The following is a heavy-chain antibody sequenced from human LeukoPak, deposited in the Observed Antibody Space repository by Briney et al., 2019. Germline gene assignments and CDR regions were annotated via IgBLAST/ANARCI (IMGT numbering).Heavy chain of an antibody. D-gene: IGHD2-8*01. CDR3: ARAWQWAFDI. Sequence: GGSLRLSCAASAFTFSTSWMSWVRQTPGKGLEWVASIKKDGSEKYYVDSVRGRFTISRDNAKNSLSLQMNSLRAEDTAVYYCARAWQWAFDIWGQGTMVTVSS. J-gene: IGHJ3*02. CDR1: AFTFSTSW. V-gene: IGHV3-7*04. CDR2: IKKDGSEK.